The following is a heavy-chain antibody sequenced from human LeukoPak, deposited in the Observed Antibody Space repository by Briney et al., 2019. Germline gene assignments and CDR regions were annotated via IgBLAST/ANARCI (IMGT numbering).Heavy chain of an antibody. CDR1: GFPFSSYW. V-gene: IGHV4-34*01. J-gene: IGHJ4*02. Sequence: GSLRLSCVASGFPFSSYWMTWVRQPPGKGLEWIGEINHSGSTNYNPSLKSRVTISVDTSKNQFSLKLSSVTAADTAVYYCARRTVTTSYFDYWGQGTLVTVSS. D-gene: IGHD4-11*01. CDR3: ARRTVTTSYFDY. CDR2: INHSGST.